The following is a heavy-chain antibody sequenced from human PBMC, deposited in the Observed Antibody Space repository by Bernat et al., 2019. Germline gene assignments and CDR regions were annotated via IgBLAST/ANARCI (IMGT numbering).Heavy chain of an antibody. V-gene: IGHV3-30*18. CDR2: ISYDGSNK. Sequence: QVQLVASGGGVVKPGRSLRLSCAASGFTFSSYGMHWVRQAPGKGLEWVAVISYDGSNKYYADSVKGRFTISRDNSKNTLYLQMNSLRAEDTAVYYCAKDGDQSVSYLYYYYYYGMDVWGQGTTVTVSS. D-gene: IGHD1-26*01. J-gene: IGHJ6*02. CDR3: AKDGDQSVSYLYYYYYYGMDV. CDR1: GFTFSSYG.